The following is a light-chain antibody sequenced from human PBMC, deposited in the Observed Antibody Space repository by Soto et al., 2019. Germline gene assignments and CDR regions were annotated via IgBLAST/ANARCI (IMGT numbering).Light chain of an antibody. J-gene: IGLJ1*01. Sequence: QSALTQPASVSGSPGQSIAISCTGTSSDVAAYKFVSWYQHHPGKAPELLLYDVSFRPSGVSDRFSGSKSGNTASLTISALQPEDEADYFCVSFAGGNIHYVFGTGTKLTVL. CDR2: DVS. CDR3: VSFAGGNIHYV. V-gene: IGLV2-14*03. CDR1: SSDVAAYKF.